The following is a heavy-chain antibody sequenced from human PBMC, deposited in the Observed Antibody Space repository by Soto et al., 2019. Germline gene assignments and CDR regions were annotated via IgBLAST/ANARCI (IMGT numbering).Heavy chain of an antibody. CDR3: ARSNGGWYLYYYYYMDV. Sequence: ASVKVSCKASGYTFTSYDINWVRQATGQGLGWMGWMNPNSGNTGYAQKFQGRVTMTRNTSISTAYMELSSLRSEDTAVYYCARSNGGWYLYYYYYMDVWGKGTTVTVSS. CDR2: MNPNSGNT. CDR1: GYTFTSYD. D-gene: IGHD6-19*01. J-gene: IGHJ6*03. V-gene: IGHV1-8*01.